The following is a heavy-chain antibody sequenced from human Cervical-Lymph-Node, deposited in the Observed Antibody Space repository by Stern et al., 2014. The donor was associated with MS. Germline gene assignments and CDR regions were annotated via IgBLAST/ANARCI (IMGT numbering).Heavy chain of an antibody. J-gene: IGHJ5*02. V-gene: IGHV4-61*02. CDR3: ATTRWDLFTWNWFDP. CDR2: IHDSGST. D-gene: IGHD1-26*01. CDR1: GGSISSSGYY. Sequence: VQLVESGPGLVKPSQTLSLTCTVSGGSISSSGYYWSWIRQPADKGLEWIGRIHDSGSTYYNPSLKSGVTISMDTAKNQFSLKLPSGTAADTAVYYCATTRWDLFTWNWFDPWGQGTLVTVSS.